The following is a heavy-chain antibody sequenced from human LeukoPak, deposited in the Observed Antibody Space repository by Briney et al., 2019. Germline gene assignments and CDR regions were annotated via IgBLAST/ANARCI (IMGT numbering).Heavy chain of an antibody. CDR3: ARGLRVNWFDP. J-gene: IGHJ5*02. CDR1: GGSVSSGSYY. V-gene: IGHV4-61*01. CDR2: IYYSGST. Sequence: SETLSLTCTVSGGSVSSGSYYRSWIRQPPGKGLEWIGYIYYSGSTNYNPSLKSRVTIPVDTSKNQFSLKLSSVTAADTAVYYCARGLRVNWFDPWGQGTLVTVSS. D-gene: IGHD4-17*01.